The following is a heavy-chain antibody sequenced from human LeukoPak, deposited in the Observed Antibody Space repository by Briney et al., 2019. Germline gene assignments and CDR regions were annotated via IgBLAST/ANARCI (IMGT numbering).Heavy chain of an antibody. D-gene: IGHD6-19*01. Sequence: PGGSLRLSCAASGFTFRNYPMMWVRQTPGKGLEWVSTVSASGGTSYADSVKGRFIISRDNSNKTVHLQLTSLRVDDTAVYYCTKNRGAVAATSDYWGQGTLVTVSS. J-gene: IGHJ4*02. CDR3: TKNRGAVAATSDY. CDR2: VSASGGT. CDR1: GFTFRNYP. V-gene: IGHV3-23*01.